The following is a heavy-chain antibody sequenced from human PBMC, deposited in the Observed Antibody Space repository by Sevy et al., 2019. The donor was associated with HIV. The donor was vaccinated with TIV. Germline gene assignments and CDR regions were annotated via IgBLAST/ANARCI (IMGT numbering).Heavy chain of an antibody. CDR2: IYYSGST. Sequence: SETLSLTCTVSGGSISSYYWSWIRQPPGKGLEWIGYIYYSGSTNSNPSLNSRVTISVDTSKNQFSLKLGSVTAADTAVYYCASDSSGGSGERHYNWFDPWGQGTLVTVSS. J-gene: IGHJ5*02. CDR1: GGSISSYY. V-gene: IGHV4-59*01. D-gene: IGHD3-10*01. CDR3: ASDSSGGSGERHYNWFDP.